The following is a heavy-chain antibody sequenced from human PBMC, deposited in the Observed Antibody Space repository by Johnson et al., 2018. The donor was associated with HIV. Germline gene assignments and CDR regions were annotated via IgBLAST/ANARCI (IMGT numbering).Heavy chain of an antibody. CDR2: ISYGGSNK. D-gene: IGHD3-10*01. CDR1: GFTISSYG. Sequence: QVQLVESGGGVVQPGRSLRLSCAASGFTISSYGMHWVRQAPGKGLEWVAVISYGGSNKYYADSVTGRLTISRDNSKNTLYLQMNRLRAEATAVYYCAKDQGWFGEFMNAFDIWGQGTMVTVSS. V-gene: IGHV3-30*18. CDR3: AKDQGWFGEFMNAFDI. J-gene: IGHJ3*02.